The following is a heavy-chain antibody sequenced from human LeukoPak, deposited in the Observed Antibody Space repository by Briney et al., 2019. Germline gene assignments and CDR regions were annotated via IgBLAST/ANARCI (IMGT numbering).Heavy chain of an antibody. CDR1: GYSTSSGYY. CDR3: ATLLSSSYYFDY. Sequence: PSETLSLTCTVSGYSTSSGYYWGWIRQPPGKGLEWIGSIYHSGSTYYNPSLKSRVIISVDTSKNHFSLKLSSVTAADTAVYFCATLLSSSYYFDYWGQGTLVTVSS. V-gene: IGHV4-38-2*02. D-gene: IGHD3-10*02. CDR2: IYHSGST. J-gene: IGHJ4*02.